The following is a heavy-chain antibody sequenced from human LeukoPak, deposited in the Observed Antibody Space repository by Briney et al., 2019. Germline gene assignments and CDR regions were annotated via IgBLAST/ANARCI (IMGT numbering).Heavy chain of an antibody. CDR3: ARSQLASDAFDI. CDR2: IYYSGST. V-gene: IGHV4-39*07. CDR1: GGSISSSSYY. D-gene: IGHD6-6*01. Sequence: NPSETLSLTCTVSGGSISSSSYYWGWIRQPPGKGLEWIGSIYYSGSTYYNPSLKSRVTISVDTSKNQFSLKLSSVTAADTAVYYCARSQLASDAFDIWGQGTMVTVSS. J-gene: IGHJ3*02.